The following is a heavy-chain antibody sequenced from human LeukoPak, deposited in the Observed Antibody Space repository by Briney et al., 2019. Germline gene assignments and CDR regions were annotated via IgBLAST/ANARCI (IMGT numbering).Heavy chain of an antibody. V-gene: IGHV1-46*01. D-gene: IGHD1-26*01. CDR1: GYTFTSYG. CDR2: INPRGGAP. Sequence: ASVKVSCKASGYTFTSYGISWVRQAPGQGLEWVGIINPRGGAPTYAQQFQGRITLTSDTSTSTVYLELSRLESDDTALYFCARGLGSGSYYGYWGQGTLVAVTS. J-gene: IGHJ4*02. CDR3: ARGLGSGSYYGY.